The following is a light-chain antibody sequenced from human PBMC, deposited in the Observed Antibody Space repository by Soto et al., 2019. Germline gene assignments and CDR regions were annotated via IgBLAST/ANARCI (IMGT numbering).Light chain of an antibody. CDR1: QSISAW. V-gene: IGKV1-5*03. J-gene: IGKJ1*01. Sequence: DVQMTQSPSTLSASVGDRVTIICRASQSISAWLAWYQQRPGKAPKLLIYKMSASERGVPSRFSGSGSGTEFTLTISSLQPDDFATYYCQQYNSYTFGQGTKVDIK. CDR3: QQYNSYT. CDR2: KMS.